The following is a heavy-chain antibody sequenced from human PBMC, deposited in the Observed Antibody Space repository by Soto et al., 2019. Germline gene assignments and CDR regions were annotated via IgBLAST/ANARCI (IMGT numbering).Heavy chain of an antibody. D-gene: IGHD6-19*01. CDR3: ARESSSSCWLEY. V-gene: IGHV3-48*03. CDR1: GFTFSVYE. Sequence: GGSLRLSCAASGFTFSVYEMNWVRQAPGKGLEWVSYISSSDNTIHYADSVKGRFTISRDYARNSLYLQMNSLRAEDTAVYYCARESSSSCWLEYWGQGTLVTVSS. CDR2: ISSSDNTI. J-gene: IGHJ4*02.